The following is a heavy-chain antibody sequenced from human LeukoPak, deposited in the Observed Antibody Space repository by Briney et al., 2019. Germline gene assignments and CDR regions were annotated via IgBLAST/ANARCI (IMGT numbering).Heavy chain of an antibody. V-gene: IGHV1-18*01. D-gene: IGHD2-2*01. CDR2: ISAYNGNT. CDR1: GYTFTSHG. J-gene: IGHJ1*01. Sequence: ASVKVSCKASGYTFTSHGISWVRQAPGQGLEWMGWISAYNGNTNYAQKLQGRVTMTTDTSTSTAYMELRSLRSDDTAVYYCARDHRYCSSTSCPEYFQHWGQGTLVTVSS. CDR3: ARDHRYCSSTSCPEYFQH.